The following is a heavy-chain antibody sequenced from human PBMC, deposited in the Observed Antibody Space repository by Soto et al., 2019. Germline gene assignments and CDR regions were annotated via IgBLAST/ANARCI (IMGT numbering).Heavy chain of an antibody. CDR2: IIPIFGTA. CDR1: GGTFSSYA. CDR3: ARKVGATSDYYYGMDV. V-gene: IGHV1-69*13. D-gene: IGHD1-26*01. Sequence: SVKVSCKASGGTFSSYAISWVRQAPGQGLEWMGGIIPIFGTANYAKKFQGRVTITADESTSTAYMELSSLRSEDTAVYYCARKVGATSDYYYGMDVWGQGTTVTVS. J-gene: IGHJ6*01.